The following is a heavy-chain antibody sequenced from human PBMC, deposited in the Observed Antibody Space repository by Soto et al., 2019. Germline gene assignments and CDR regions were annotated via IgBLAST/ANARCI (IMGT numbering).Heavy chain of an antibody. J-gene: IGHJ5*02. CDR1: GDSISSYY. Sequence: QVQLQESGPGLVKTSETLSLTCTVSGDSISSYYWNWIRQSPGKELEWIGYVYYSGRTNYNLSLTSRVTISIDTSKNQFSLTLRSVTATDTAVYYCARQNELQWLVRGSWFDPWGQGILVTVSS. V-gene: IGHV4-59*01. D-gene: IGHD6-19*01. CDR3: ARQNELQWLVRGSWFDP. CDR2: VYYSGRT.